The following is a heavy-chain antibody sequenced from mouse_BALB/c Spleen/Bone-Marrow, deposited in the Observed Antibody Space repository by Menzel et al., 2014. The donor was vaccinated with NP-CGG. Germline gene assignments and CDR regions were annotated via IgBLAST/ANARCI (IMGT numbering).Heavy chain of an antibody. J-gene: IGHJ2*01. CDR3: AREANRNFDY. V-gene: IGHV1S56*01. D-gene: IGHD3-2*02. CDR1: GYTFTSYY. CDR2: IYPGNVNT. Sequence: QVQLQQPGPELVKPGASVRISCKAAGYTFTSYYIHWVKQRPGKGLEWIGWIYPGNVNTKYNEKFKGKATLTADKSSSTAYIHLSSLTSEDSAVYFCAREANRNFDYWGQGTTLTVSS.